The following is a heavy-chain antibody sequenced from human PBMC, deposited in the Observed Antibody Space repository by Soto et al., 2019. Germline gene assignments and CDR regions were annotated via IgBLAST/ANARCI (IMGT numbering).Heavy chain of an antibody. J-gene: IGHJ3*02. CDR1: GLIFNAYA. Sequence: GGSLILSCAASGLIFNAYAMNWVRPAPGKGLEWVSAISKTGEFTYYTESVRGRFTISRDNSINTLYLQMSSLRTEDTAVYYCAHPRGYGVFDAVDIWGQGTMVTVSS. V-gene: IGHV3-23*01. D-gene: IGHD4-17*01. CDR2: ISKTGEFT. CDR3: AHPRGYGVFDAVDI.